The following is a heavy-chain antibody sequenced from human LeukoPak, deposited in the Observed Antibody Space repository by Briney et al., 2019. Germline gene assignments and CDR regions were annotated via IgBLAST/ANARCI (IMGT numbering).Heavy chain of an antibody. Sequence: GESLKISCKGSGYSFTSYWIGCVRQMPGKSLEWMGIIYPGDSDTRYSPSFQGQVTISADKSTSTAYLQWSSLKASDTAMYYCARRSSGWYQDYWGQGTLVTVSS. V-gene: IGHV5-51*01. CDR2: IYPGDSDT. D-gene: IGHD6-19*01. J-gene: IGHJ4*02. CDR1: GYSFTSYW. CDR3: ARRSSGWYQDY.